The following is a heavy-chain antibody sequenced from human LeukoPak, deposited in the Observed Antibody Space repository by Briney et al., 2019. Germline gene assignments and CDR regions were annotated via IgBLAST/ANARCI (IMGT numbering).Heavy chain of an antibody. J-gene: IGHJ5*02. CDR3: ARDSYDCSSTSCYDWFDP. CDR2: ISYDGSNK. D-gene: IGHD2-2*01. V-gene: IGHV3-30-3*01. Sequence: GRSLRLSCTASEFTFSSYAMHWVRQAPGKGLEWVAVISYDGSNKYYADSVKGRFTISRDNSKNTLYLQMDSLRAEDTAVYYCARDSYDCSSTSCYDWFDPWGQGTLVTVSS. CDR1: EFTFSSYA.